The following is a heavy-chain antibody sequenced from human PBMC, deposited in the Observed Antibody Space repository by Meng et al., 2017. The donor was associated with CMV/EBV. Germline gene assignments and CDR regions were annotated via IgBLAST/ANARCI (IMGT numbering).Heavy chain of an antibody. CDR2: IYYSGST. CDR1: GGSISSSSYY. CDR3: ASRYYDFWSGYLPPGLYGMDV. D-gene: IGHD3-3*01. J-gene: IGHJ6*02. Sequence: GSLRLSCTVSGGSISSSSYYWGWIRQPPGKGLEWIGSIYYSGSTYYNPSLKSRVTISVDTSKNQFSLKLSSVTAADTAVYYCASRYYDFWSGYLPPGLYGMDVWGQGTTVTVSS. V-gene: IGHV4-39*01.